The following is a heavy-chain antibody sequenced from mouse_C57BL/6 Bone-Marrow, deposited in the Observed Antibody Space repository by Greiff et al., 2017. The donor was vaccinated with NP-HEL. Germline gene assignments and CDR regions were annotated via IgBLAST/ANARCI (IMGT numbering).Heavy chain of an antibody. CDR1: GFTFSSYT. Sequence: EVHLVESGGGLVKPGGSLKLSCAASGFTFSSYTMSWVRQTPEKRLEWVATISGGGGNTYYPDSVKGRFTISRDNAKNTLYLQMSSLRSEDTALYYCARQYDYDDLDYWGQGTTLTVSS. V-gene: IGHV5-9*01. D-gene: IGHD2-4*01. CDR3: ARQYDYDDLDY. CDR2: ISGGGGNT. J-gene: IGHJ2*01.